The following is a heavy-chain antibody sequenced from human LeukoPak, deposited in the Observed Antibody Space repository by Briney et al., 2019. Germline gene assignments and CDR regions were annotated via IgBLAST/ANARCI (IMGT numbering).Heavy chain of an antibody. CDR3: AKRLGSGSRFVDY. D-gene: IGHD3-10*01. V-gene: IGHV3-23*01. J-gene: IGHJ4*02. Sequence: PGGSLRLSCAASGFTFSAYAMTWVRQAPGRGLEWVSAITGSGGATYYVDSVKGRFTISRDNSKNTLYLQMNSLTAEDTAVYYCAKRLGSGSRFVDYWGQGTLVTVSS. CDR1: GFTFSAYA. CDR2: ITGSGGAT.